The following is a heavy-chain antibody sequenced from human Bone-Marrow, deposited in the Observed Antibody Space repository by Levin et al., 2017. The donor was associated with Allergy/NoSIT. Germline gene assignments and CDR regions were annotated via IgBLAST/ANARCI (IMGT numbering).Heavy chain of an antibody. D-gene: IGHD2-21*01. CDR1: GGSISSGDYY. Sequence: SETLSLTCTVSGGSISSGDYYWSWIRQHPGTGLEWIGYIYYSGSTYYNPSLRSRVTISMDTSKNHFSLRLSSVTVADTAVYYCARSRLDSYYFDYWGQGTLVTVSS. CDR3: ARSRLDSYYFDY. V-gene: IGHV4-31*03. J-gene: IGHJ4*02. CDR2: IYYSGST.